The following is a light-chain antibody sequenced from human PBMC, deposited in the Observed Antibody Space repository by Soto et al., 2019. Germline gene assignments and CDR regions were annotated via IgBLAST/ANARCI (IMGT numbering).Light chain of an antibody. CDR3: QHDNSYSEA. Sequence: DIQMTQSPSTLSGSVGDRVTITSRDSQTISSWLAWYQQKPGTAPEILIYQASPLKSGFPSRFGGSGSGTELTLTISSLQPDDFATYYCQHDNSYSEAFGQGTKVDIK. CDR1: QTISSW. V-gene: IGKV1-5*03. J-gene: IGKJ1*01. CDR2: QAS.